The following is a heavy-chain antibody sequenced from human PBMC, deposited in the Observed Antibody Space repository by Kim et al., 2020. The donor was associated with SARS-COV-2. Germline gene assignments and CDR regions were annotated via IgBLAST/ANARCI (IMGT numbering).Heavy chain of an antibody. D-gene: IGHD6-13*01. CDR3: ARDSIAATGVFDAFDI. Sequence: GGSLRLSCAASGFTFSSYSMNWVRQAPGKGLEWVSSISSRSSYIFYADSVKGRFTISRDNAKNSLYLQMNSLRAEDTAVYYCARDSIAATGVFDAFDIWG. CDR1: GFTFSSYS. V-gene: IGHV3-21*01. J-gene: IGHJ3*02. CDR2: ISSRSSYI.